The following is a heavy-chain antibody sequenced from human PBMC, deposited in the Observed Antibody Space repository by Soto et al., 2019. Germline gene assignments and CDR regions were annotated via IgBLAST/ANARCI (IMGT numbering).Heavy chain of an antibody. CDR1: GFTVTSNY. Sequence: GGSLRLSCAASGFTVTSNYMTWVRQAPGKGLEWVSVIYSGGSTYYADSVKGRFTLSRHTSRNTLFLEMNSLRPEDTAVYYCARVRDSNTFYYSYMDVWGKGTTVTVSS. CDR3: ARVRDSNTFYYSYMDV. V-gene: IGHV3-53*04. CDR2: IYSGGST. J-gene: IGHJ6*03. D-gene: IGHD6-13*01.